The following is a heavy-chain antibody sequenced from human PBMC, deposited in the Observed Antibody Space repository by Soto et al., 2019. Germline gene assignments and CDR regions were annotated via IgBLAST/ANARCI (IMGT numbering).Heavy chain of an antibody. Sequence: QVQLVESGGGVVQPGRSLRLSCAASGFTFSSYGMHWVRQAPGKGLEWVAVIWYDGRNKYYADSVKGRFTISRDNSKNTLYLQMNGLRAEDTAVYYCARSDRRCSPICVEVADYWGQGTLVTVSS. CDR2: IWYDGRNK. D-gene: IGHD2-2*01. J-gene: IGHJ4*02. CDR3: ARSDRRCSPICVEVADY. CDR1: GFTFSSYG. V-gene: IGHV3-33*01.